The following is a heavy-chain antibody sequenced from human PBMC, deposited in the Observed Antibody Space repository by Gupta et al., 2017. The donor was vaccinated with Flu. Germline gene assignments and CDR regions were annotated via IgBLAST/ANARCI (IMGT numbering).Heavy chain of an antibody. CDR2: ISYDGRNE. V-gene: IGHV3-33*05. D-gene: IGHD6-19*01. J-gene: IGHJ4*02. Sequence: QVQLVESGGGVVQTGKSLRLSCVASAFNFARPPMHWVRQAPGKGLEWVALISYDGRNEYYADSVRGRFTISRDISKNMLYLQMNSLRVEDTAVYYCARCAVPGSPSTADYFDYWGQGTLVTVSS. CDR1: AFNFARPP. CDR3: ARCAVPGSPSTADYFDY.